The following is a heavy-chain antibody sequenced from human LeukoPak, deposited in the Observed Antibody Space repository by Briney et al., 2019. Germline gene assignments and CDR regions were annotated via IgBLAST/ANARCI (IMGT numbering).Heavy chain of an antibody. V-gene: IGHV4-59*11. Sequence: SETLSLTCTVSGGSISSHLWNWIRQTPGKGLEWLGRISYSGSTIYNPSLKSRITISVDTSKNQFSLKLSSVTAADTAVYYCARGEDYYDQWYFDYWGQGTLVTVSS. CDR3: ARGEDYYDQWYFDY. CDR2: ISYSGST. CDR1: GGSISSHL. J-gene: IGHJ4*02. D-gene: IGHD3-22*01.